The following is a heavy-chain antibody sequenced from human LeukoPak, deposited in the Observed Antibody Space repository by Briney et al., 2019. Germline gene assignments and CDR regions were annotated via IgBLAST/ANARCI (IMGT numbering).Heavy chain of an antibody. CDR2: IYPEDSDT. CDR3: ARQFGVVGVSFY. D-gene: IGHD3-16*01. Sequence: GESLKISCKGSGYNFTTYWIGWVRQMPGKGLEWVATIYPEDSDTRYSPSFQGQVTISADKSISTAYLQRSSLKASDTAMYYCARQFGVVGVSFYWGQGTLVTVSS. V-gene: IGHV5-51*01. CDR1: GYNFTTYW. J-gene: IGHJ4*02.